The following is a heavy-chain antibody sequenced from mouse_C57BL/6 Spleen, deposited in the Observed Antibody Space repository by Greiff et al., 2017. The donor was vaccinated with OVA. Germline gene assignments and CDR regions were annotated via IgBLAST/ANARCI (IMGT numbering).Heavy chain of an antibody. Sequence: VKLQQPGAELVKPGASVKLSCKASGYTFTSYWMHWVKQRPGQGLEWIGMIHPNSGSTNYNEKFKSKATLTVDKSSSTAYMQLSSLTSEDSAVYYCASIYYDYEGDAMDYWGQGTSVTVSS. D-gene: IGHD2-4*01. J-gene: IGHJ4*01. V-gene: IGHV1-64*01. CDR3: ASIYYDYEGDAMDY. CDR2: IHPNSGST. CDR1: GYTFTSYW.